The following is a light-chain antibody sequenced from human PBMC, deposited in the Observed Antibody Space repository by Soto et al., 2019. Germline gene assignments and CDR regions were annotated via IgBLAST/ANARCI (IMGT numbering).Light chain of an antibody. V-gene: IGKV1-39*01. J-gene: IGKJ1*01. Sequence: DIQMTQSPSSLSASVGDRVTITCRASQSITNYLNWYQQKPGKAPKLLIYAASSLQSGVPSRFSGSESGTDFTLSISSLQPEDFATYYCQQSYSTPWTFGQGPKVEIK. CDR3: QQSYSTPWT. CDR1: QSITNY. CDR2: AAS.